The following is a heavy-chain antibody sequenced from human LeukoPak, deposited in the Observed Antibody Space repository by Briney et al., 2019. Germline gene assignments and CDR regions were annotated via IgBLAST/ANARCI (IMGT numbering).Heavy chain of an antibody. D-gene: IGHD6-19*01. CDR3: ARDGGSSGWYYFDY. V-gene: IGHV1-69*04. Sequence: ASVKVSRKASGGTFSSYAISWVRQAPGQGLEWMGRIIPILGIANYAQKFQGRVTITADKSTSTAYMELSSLRSEDTAVYYCARDGGSSGWYYFDYWGQGTLVTVSS. CDR1: GGTFSSYA. CDR2: IIPILGIA. J-gene: IGHJ4*02.